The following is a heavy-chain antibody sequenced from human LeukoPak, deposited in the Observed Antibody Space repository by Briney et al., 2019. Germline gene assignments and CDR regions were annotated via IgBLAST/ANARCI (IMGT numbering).Heavy chain of an antibody. CDR1: VYAFTSVG. D-gene: IGHD1-20*01. V-gene: IGHV1-18*01. CDR3: ARGRGSITTDYDF. CDR2: SSPYNGHT. J-gene: IGHJ4*02. Sequence: ASVRVSCEASVYAFTSVGISWVRQAPGQGLQWLGRSSPYNGHTISAQKFQGRVTLTTDASTRTAYLELRSLTSDDPAVDYCARGRGSITTDYDFCGPGTRITVSS.